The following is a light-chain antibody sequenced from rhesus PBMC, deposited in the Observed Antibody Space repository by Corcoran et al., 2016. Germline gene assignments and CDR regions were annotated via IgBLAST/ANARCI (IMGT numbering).Light chain of an antibody. J-gene: IGKJ1*01. CDR3: QQHNSNPRT. Sequence: DIQMTQSPSSLSTSVGDTVTITCRASQSISSWLDWYQQKPGKAPKLLIYKASSLQSGVPSRFSGSGSGTVFTLTISSLQPEDFETYYCQQHNSNPRTFGQGTKVEIK. CDR2: KAS. CDR1: QSISSW. V-gene: IGKV1-22*01.